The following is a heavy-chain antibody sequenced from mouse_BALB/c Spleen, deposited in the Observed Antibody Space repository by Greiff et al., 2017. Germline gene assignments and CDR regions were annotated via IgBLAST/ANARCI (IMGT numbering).Heavy chain of an antibody. CDR1: GYTFTSYW. Sequence: QVQLQQPGAELVKPGAPVKLSCKASGYTFTSYWMNWVKQRPGRGLEWIGRIDPSDSETHYNQKFKDKATLTVDKSSSTAYIQLSSLTSEDSAVYYCARENYYGSSYWYFDVWGAGTTVTVSS. V-gene: IGHV1-69*02. CDR2: IDPSDSET. D-gene: IGHD1-1*01. J-gene: IGHJ1*01. CDR3: ARENYYGSSYWYFDV.